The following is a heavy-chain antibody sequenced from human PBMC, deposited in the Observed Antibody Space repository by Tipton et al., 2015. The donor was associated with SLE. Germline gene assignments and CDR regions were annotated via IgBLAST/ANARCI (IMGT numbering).Heavy chain of an antibody. CDR1: GFTFRNFG. J-gene: IGHJ2*01. CDR3: ARESLPDRLYWYFDL. Sequence: SLRLSCAASGFTFRNFGMHWVRQAPDKGLEWVAVIWYDGSNKDYADSVKGRFTISRDNSRSTLYLQMSSLRADDTAVYYCARESLPDRLYWYFDLWGRGTLVTVSS. D-gene: IGHD1-14*01. V-gene: IGHV3-33*01. CDR2: IWYDGSNK.